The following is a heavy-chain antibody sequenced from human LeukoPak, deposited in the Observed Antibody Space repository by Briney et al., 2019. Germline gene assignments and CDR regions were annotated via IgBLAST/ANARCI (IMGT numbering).Heavy chain of an antibody. J-gene: IGHJ4*02. D-gene: IGHD5-18*01. Sequence: GGSLRLSCAASGFTFSSYSMNWVRQAPGKGLEWVSYISSSSSTIYYADSVKGRFTISRDNAKNSLYLQMNSLRAEDTAVYYCARDRYGYYFDYWGQGTLVTVSS. V-gene: IGHV3-48*04. CDR3: ARDRYGYYFDY. CDR1: GFTFSSYS. CDR2: ISSSSSTI.